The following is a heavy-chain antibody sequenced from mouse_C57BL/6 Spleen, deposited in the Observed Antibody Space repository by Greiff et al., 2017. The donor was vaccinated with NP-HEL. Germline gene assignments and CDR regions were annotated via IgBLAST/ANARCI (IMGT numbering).Heavy chain of an antibody. J-gene: IGHJ3*01. V-gene: IGHV1-64*01. CDR2: IHPNSGST. CDR1: GYTFTSYW. Sequence: QVQLQQSGAELVKPGASVKLSCKASGYTFTSYWMHWVKQRPGQGLEWIGMIHPNSGSTNYNEKFKSKATLTVDKSSSTAYMQLSSLTSEDSAVYYCAKISLDGQFAYWGQGTLVTVSA. CDR3: AKISLDGQFAY. D-gene: IGHD2-3*01.